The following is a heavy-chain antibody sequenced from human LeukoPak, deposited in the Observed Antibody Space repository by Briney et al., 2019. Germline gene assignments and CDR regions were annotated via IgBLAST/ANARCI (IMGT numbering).Heavy chain of an antibody. CDR1: GFSFSNYS. J-gene: IGHJ4*02. CDR2: ISSSNSYI. CDR3: ARDLSSGWFDY. Sequence: GGSLRLSCAASGFSFSNYSMNWVRQAPGKGLEWVSSISSSNSYIYYADSVKGRFTISRDNAKNSLYLQMNSLRVEDTAVYYCARDLSSGWFDYWGQGTLVTVSS. V-gene: IGHV3-21*01. D-gene: IGHD6-19*01.